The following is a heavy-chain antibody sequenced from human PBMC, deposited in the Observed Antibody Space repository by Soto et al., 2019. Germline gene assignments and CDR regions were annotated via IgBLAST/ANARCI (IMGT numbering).Heavy chain of an antibody. CDR1: GFTFSTYG. CDR3: AKDMRAGYHFQNFGMDV. Sequence: GGSLRLSCAASGFTFSTYGMHWVRQAPGKGLEWVAVISYDGSNKYYADSVKGRFTISRDNSKNTLYLQMNSLRAEDTAVYYCAKDMRAGYHFQNFGMDVSGQGTTVTVSS. D-gene: IGHD5-18*01. CDR2: ISYDGSNK. V-gene: IGHV3-30*18. J-gene: IGHJ6*02.